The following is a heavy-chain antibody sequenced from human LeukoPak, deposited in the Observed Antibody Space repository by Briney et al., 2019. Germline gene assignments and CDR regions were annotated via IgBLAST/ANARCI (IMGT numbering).Heavy chain of an antibody. CDR3: ARGFWGSSYNWFDP. J-gene: IGHJ5*02. V-gene: IGHV3-48*03. CDR2: ISSSGSTI. D-gene: IGHD5-18*01. CDR1: GFTFSSYE. Sequence: GGSLRLSCAASGFTFSSYEMNWVRQAPGQGLEWVSYISSSGSTIYYADSVKGRFTISRDNAKNSLYLQMNSLRAEDTAVYYCARGFWGSSYNWFDPWGQGTLVTVSS.